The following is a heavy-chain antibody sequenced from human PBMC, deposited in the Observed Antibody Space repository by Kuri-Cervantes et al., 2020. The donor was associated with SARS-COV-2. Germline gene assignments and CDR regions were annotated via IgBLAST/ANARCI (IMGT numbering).Heavy chain of an antibody. CDR3: AKHYCNYTSCYFNY. D-gene: IGHD2/OR15-2a*01. CDR1: GGSISSSSYY. V-gene: IGHV4-39*01. Sequence: GSLRLSRTVSGGSISSSSYYWGWIRQPPGKGLEWIGSIYYSGSTYYNPSLKSRVTISVDTSKNQFSLKPNSVTAADTAVYYCAKHYCNYTSCYFNYWGQGTLVTVSS. CDR2: IYYSGST. J-gene: IGHJ4*02.